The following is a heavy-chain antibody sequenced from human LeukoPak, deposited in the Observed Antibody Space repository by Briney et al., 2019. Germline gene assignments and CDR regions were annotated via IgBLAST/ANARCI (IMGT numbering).Heavy chain of an antibody. D-gene: IGHD3-16*02. Sequence: GGSLRLSCAASGFTFSSYYMNWVRQAPGKGLEWVSSISSSSSYIYYADSVKGRFTISRDNSKNTLYLQMNSLRAEDTAVYYCARAGHDYVWGSYRYTSFDYWGQGTLVTVSS. CDR3: ARAGHDYVWGSYRYTSFDY. CDR2: ISSSSSYI. CDR1: GFTFSSYY. V-gene: IGHV3-21*01. J-gene: IGHJ4*02.